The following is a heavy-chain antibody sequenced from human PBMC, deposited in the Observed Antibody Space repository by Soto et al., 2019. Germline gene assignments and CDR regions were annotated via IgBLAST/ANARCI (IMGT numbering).Heavy chain of an antibody. D-gene: IGHD2-15*01. CDR2: ISAYNGNT. V-gene: IGHV1-18*01. Sequence: GTSVKVSCEASGYSYTSYGISWVRQAPGQGLEWMGWISAYNGNTNYAQKLQGRVTMTTDTSTSTAYMELRSLRSDDTAVYYCARGDCSGGSCYSFQHWGQGTLVTVSS. CDR1: GYSYTSYG. J-gene: IGHJ1*01. CDR3: ARGDCSGGSCYSFQH.